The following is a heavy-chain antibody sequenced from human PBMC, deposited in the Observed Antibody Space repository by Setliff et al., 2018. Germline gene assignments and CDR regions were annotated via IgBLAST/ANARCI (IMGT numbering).Heavy chain of an antibody. J-gene: IGHJ6*02. CDR2: IIPIFGTA. Sequence: SVKVSCKASGGTFSSYAISWVRQAPGQGLEWMGGIIPIFGTANYAQKFQGRVTITADESTSTAYMEMSSLRSEDTAVYYCARDSRGLVPAAIEGSYYYYGMDVWGQGTTVTVSS. D-gene: IGHD2-2*02. CDR3: ARDSRGLVPAAIEGSYYYYGMDV. V-gene: IGHV1-69*13. CDR1: GGTFSSYA.